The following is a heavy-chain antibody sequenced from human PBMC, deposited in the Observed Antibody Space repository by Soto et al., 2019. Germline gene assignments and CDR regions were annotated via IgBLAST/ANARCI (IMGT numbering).Heavy chain of an antibody. CDR3: ARGLGGQHLDPS. J-gene: IGHJ4*02. CDR2: INPSSGSA. V-gene: IGHV1-46*01. Sequence: ASVKVSCKAFGYTFTSNYMHWVRQAPGQGLEWMGIINPSSGSASYAQKFQGRVTVTRDTSTSTFYMELSSLRSEDTAVYYCARGLGGQHLDPSWGQGTRVTVSS. CDR1: GYTFTSNY. D-gene: IGHD3-16*01.